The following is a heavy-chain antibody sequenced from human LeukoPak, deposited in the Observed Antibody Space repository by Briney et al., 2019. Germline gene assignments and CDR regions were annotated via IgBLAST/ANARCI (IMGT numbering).Heavy chain of an antibody. V-gene: IGHV3-74*01. J-gene: IGHJ3*02. CDR2: INSDGSST. CDR1: GFTFSSYV. D-gene: IGHD3-3*01. CDR3: ARVHYDFWSGWEGGAFDI. Sequence: PGGSLRLSCAASGFTFSSYVMNWVRQAPGKGLVWVSRINSDGSSTSYADSVKGRFTISRDNAKNTLYLQMNSLRAEDAAVYYCARVHYDFWSGWEGGAFDIWGQGTMVTVSS.